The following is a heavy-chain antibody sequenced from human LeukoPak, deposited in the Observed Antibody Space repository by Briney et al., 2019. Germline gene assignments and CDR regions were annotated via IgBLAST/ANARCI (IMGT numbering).Heavy chain of an antibody. J-gene: IGHJ4*02. CDR3: AKGSYYDSSGSSYFDY. V-gene: IGHV3-53*01. Sequence: AGGSLSLSCAASGLIVSNNYMSWVRQAPGKGLEWVSIVYSGGHTYYADSVTGRFTISRDKSKNTLYLQMSSLRAEDTAAYYCAKGSYYDSSGSSYFDYWGQGTLVTVSS. CDR2: VYSGGHT. D-gene: IGHD3-22*01. CDR1: GLIVSNNY.